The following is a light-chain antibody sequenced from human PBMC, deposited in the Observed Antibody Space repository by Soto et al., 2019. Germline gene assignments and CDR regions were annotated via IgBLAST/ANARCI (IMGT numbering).Light chain of an antibody. CDR3: LQHDSNVWT. CDR2: AAS. V-gene: IGKV1-17*01. Sequence: DIQMTQSPSSLSASVGDRVTITCRPSKDIQNALGWYQQKPGKAPKRLIYAASSLQSGVPSRFSGSRSGTEFTLTISSLQPEDFATYYCLQHDSNVWTFGQGTKVDIK. CDR1: KDIQNA. J-gene: IGKJ1*01.